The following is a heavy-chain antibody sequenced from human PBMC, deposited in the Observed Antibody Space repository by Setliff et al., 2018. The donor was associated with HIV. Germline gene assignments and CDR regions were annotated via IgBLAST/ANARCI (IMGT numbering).Heavy chain of an antibody. CDR3: ARYLVVVPVAVGGLDV. V-gene: IGHV1-2*02. D-gene: IGHD2-2*01. CDR2: INPNSGGT. J-gene: IGHJ6*02. CDR1: GYMFIAYG. Sequence: GASVKVSCKTSGYMFIAYGMSWVRQAPGQGLEWMGWINPNSGGTNYEQKFQGRVTMTRDTSISTAYMELSGLTSDGSAVYYCARYLVVVPVAVGGLDVWGQGTTVTVS.